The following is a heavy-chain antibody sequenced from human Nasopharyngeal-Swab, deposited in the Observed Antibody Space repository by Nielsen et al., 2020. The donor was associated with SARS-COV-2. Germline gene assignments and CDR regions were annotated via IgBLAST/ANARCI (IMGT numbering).Heavy chain of an antibody. J-gene: IGHJ6*03. D-gene: IGHD3-16*02. Sequence: GGSLRLSCAASGFSISTYRMTWVRQAQGKGLEWVANIKQDGSEKDYVDSVKVRFTVSRDNTKNLLYLQVNSLRAEDTAVYYCARQGVFVPAYFHQYYMDVWGKGTTFTVSS. CDR3: ARQGVFVPAYFHQYYMDV. CDR1: GFSISTYR. V-gene: IGHV3-7*03. CDR2: IKQDGSEK.